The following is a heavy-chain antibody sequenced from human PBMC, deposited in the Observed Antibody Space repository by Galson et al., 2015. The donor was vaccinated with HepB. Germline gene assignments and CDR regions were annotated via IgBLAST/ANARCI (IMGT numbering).Heavy chain of an antibody. CDR3: ARDSASGWTLHYFDY. J-gene: IGHJ4*02. V-gene: IGHV1-18*01. Sequence: SCKASGYTFTSYGISWVRQAPGQGLEWMGWISAYNGNTNYAQKLQGRVTMTTDTSTSTAYMELRSLRSDDTAVYYCARDSASGWTLHYFDYWGQGTLVTVSS. CDR1: GYTFTSYG. D-gene: IGHD6-19*01. CDR2: ISAYNGNT.